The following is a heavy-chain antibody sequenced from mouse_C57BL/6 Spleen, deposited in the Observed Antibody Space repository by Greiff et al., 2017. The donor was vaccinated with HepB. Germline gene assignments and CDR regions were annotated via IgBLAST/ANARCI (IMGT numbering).Heavy chain of an antibody. CDR1: GFTFSSYG. Sequence: EVQGVESGGDLVKPGGSLKLSCAASGFTFSSYGMSWVRQTPDKRLEWVATISSGGSYTYYPDSVKGRFTISGDNSKNTRYLQMSSLKSEDTAMYYCARENSNDGDYFDYWGQGTTLTVSS. J-gene: IGHJ2*01. V-gene: IGHV5-6*01. D-gene: IGHD2-12*01. CDR2: ISSGGSYT. CDR3: ARENSNDGDYFDY.